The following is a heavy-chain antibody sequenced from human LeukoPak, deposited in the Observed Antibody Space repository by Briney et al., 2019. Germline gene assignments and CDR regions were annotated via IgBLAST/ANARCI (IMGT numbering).Heavy chain of an antibody. CDR1: GGSISSSSYY. CDR2: IYYSGST. J-gene: IGHJ4*02. Sequence: SETLSLTCTVSGGSISSSSYYWRWIRQPPGKGLEWIGNIYYSGSTYYNPSLKSRVTISVDTSKSQFSLKLSSVTAADTAVYYGARHKQYSISWYFDYWGQGTLVTVSS. CDR3: ARHKQYSISWYFDY. V-gene: IGHV4-39*01. D-gene: IGHD6-13*01.